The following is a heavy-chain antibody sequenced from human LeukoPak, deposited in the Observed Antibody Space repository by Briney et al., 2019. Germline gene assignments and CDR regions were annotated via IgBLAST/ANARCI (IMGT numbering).Heavy chain of an antibody. Sequence: ASVKVSCKASGYTFTSYDINWVRQATGQGLEWMGWINPNSGGTNYAQKFQGRVTMTRDTSISTAYMELSRLRSDDTAVYYCARAGKTYCSGGSCYPQYYYYGMDVWGQGTTVTVSS. CDR2: INPNSGGT. CDR1: GYTFTSYD. V-gene: IGHV1-2*02. CDR3: ARAGKTYCSGGSCYPQYYYYGMDV. J-gene: IGHJ6*02. D-gene: IGHD2-15*01.